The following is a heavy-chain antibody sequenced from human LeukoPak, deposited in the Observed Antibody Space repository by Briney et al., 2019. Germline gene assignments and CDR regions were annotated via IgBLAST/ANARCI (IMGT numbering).Heavy chain of an antibody. D-gene: IGHD6-13*01. V-gene: IGHV3-21*01. Sequence: GSLRLSCAASGFTFSSYSMNWVRQAPGKGLEWVSSISSSSSYIYYADSVKGRFTTSRDNAKNSLYLQMNSLRAEDTAVYYCASGIAAAGTNFDYWGQGTLVTVSS. CDR2: ISSSSSYI. CDR3: ASGIAAAGTNFDY. CDR1: GFTFSSYS. J-gene: IGHJ4*02.